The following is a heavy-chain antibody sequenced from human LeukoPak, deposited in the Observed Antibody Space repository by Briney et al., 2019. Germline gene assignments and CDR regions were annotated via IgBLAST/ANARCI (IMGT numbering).Heavy chain of an antibody. D-gene: IGHD3-22*01. J-gene: IGHJ5*02. CDR2: IKKDGSEK. CDR3: ARDLGQYYDTSDNWFDP. V-gene: IGHV3-7*01. CDR1: GFTFSSYW. Sequence: GGSLRLSCAASGFTFSSYWMSWVRQAPGKGLEWVANIKKDGSEKYYVDSVKGRFTISRDNAKTSLYLQMNSLRAEDTAVYYCARDLGQYYDTSDNWFDPWGQGTLVTVSS.